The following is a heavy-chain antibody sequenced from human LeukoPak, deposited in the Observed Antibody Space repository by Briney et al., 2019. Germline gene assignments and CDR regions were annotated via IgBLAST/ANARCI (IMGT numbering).Heavy chain of an antibody. CDR3: AREEYDAAAGTKYFQH. CDR1: GYTFTSYY. D-gene: IGHD6-13*01. CDR2: TNPSYGST. V-gene: IGHV1-46*01. Sequence: ASVKVSCKTSGYTFTSYYMHWVRQAPGQGLEWMGITNPSYGSTSYAQKFQGRVTMTRDTSTSTVYMELSSLRSEDTAVYYCAREEYDAAAGTKYFQHWGQGTLVTASS. J-gene: IGHJ1*01.